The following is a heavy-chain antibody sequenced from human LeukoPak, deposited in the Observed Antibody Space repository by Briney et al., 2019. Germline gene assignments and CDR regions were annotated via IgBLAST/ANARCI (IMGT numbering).Heavy chain of an antibody. V-gene: IGHV3-30*02. CDR1: GFPFSDYG. D-gene: IGHD6-13*01. J-gene: IGHJ5*02. CDR2: IRNDGSND. CDR3: AKGVSSSHNWFDP. Sequence: GGTLRLSCAASGFPFSDYGMHWVRQAPGKGLEWVAFIRNDGSNDYYPDLVKGRFNICSDNSRHMLHLQMNSLSADESAFYYCAKGVSSSHNWFDPWGQGTRVTVSS.